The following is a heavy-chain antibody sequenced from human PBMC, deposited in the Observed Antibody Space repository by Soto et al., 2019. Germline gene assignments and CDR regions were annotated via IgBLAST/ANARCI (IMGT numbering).Heavy chain of an antibody. CDR3: ARDLWGSWTVDY. Sequence: QVQLVQSGAEVKEPGASVKVSCKASGYTFQNYHMHWVRQAPGQGLEWMGIIHPSGDTKTYAQKFQGRLAMTRDTPTTTAYMELSSLTSEDPAVYFCARDLWGSWTVDYWGQGTLVTVSS. J-gene: IGHJ4*02. CDR1: GYTFQNYH. D-gene: IGHD3-16*01. V-gene: IGHV1-46*02. CDR2: IHPSGDTK.